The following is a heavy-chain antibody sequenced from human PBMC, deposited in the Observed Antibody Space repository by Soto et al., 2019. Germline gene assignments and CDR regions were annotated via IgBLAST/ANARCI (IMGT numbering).Heavy chain of an antibody. CDR3: AHAYGGRSLY. CDR2: IYWDDAK. Sequence: QITLKESGPTLVKPTQTLTLTCTFSGFSLSTSRVGVGWIRQPPGKALEWLAVIYWDDAKTYRPSLKCRLTTTKDTSKNQVALTTTNMDPVDTATYYCAHAYGGRSLYWGQGTLVTVSS. J-gene: IGHJ4*02. CDR1: GFSLSTSRVG. D-gene: IGHD1-26*01. V-gene: IGHV2-5*02.